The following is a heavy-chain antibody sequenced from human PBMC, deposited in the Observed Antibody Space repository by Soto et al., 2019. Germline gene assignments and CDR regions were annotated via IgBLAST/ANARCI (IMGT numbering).Heavy chain of an antibody. CDR3: ARDVGSAAGHNWFDP. CDR1: GGSISSGGYS. CDR2: IYHTGST. D-gene: IGHD6-13*01. Sequence: QLQLQESGSGLVKPSQTLSLTCADSGGSISSGGYSWSWIRQPPGKGLEWIGYIYHTGSTYYNPSLGGRVIISVDTSKNQFSLKLSSVTAADTAVYYCARDVGSAAGHNWFDPWGQGTLVTVSS. J-gene: IGHJ5*02. V-gene: IGHV4-30-2*01.